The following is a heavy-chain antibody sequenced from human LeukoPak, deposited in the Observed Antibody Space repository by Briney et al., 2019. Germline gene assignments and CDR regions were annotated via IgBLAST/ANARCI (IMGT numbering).Heavy chain of an antibody. CDR3: ARGGDPGFFDY. D-gene: IGHD3-16*01. J-gene: IGHJ4*02. CDR2: LYSSGTT. V-gene: IGHV3-66*01. CDR1: GLTFSRNY. Sequence: GGSLRLSCAASGLTFSRNYMSWVRQAPGKGLEWVSVLYSSGTTYYADSVKGRFTISRDNSKNTLYLQMNSLRAEDTAVYYCARGGDPGFFDYWGQGTLVTVSS.